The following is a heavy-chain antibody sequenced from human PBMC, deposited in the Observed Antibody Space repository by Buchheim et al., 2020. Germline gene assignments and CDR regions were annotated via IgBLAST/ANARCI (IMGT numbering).Heavy chain of an antibody. D-gene: IGHD6-6*01. CDR2: ISGSGDTT. Sequence: EVQLLESGGGLVQPGGSMRLSCAASGFTFSSYAMSWVRQAPGKGLEWVSSISGSGDTTYYADSVKGRFTISRDNSKNTLYLQMNSLRAEDTAVYYCAKDDIAARYYYYYMDVWGKGTT. CDR3: AKDDIAARYYYYYMDV. V-gene: IGHV3-23*01. J-gene: IGHJ6*03. CDR1: GFTFSSYA.